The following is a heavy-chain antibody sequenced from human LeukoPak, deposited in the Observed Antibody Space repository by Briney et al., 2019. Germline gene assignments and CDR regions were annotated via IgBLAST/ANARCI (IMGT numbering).Heavy chain of an antibody. CDR2: INPNSGGT. Sequence: ASVKVSCKASGYTFTGYYMHWVRQAPGQGLEWMGWINPNSGGTNYAQKFQGRVTMTRDTSISTAYMELSRLRSDDTAVYYCARDRSRLRCFDYWGQGTLVTVSS. CDR1: GYTFTGYY. V-gene: IGHV1-2*02. J-gene: IGHJ4*02. D-gene: IGHD4-17*01. CDR3: ARDRSRLRCFDY.